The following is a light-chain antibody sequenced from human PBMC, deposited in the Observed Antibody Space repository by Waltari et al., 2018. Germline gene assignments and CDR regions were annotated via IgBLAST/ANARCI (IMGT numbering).Light chain of an antibody. V-gene: IGKV1-33*01. CDR3: QQYDNLPVT. CDR1: KGITKE. J-gene: IGKJ4*01. Sequence: DIKMTQSQSSLSAAVGEKVTITCQASKGITKEVKCYQQKPGEAPNLLIYAASNLETWVPSRFSGSVFGTDFSFTISSLQPEDVGTYFCQQYDNLPVTFGGGTKVEIK. CDR2: AAS.